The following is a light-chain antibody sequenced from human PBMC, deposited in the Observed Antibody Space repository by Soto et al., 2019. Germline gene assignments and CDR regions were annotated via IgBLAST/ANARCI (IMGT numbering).Light chain of an antibody. J-gene: IGKJ5*01. CDR1: QSVSRY. CDR2: AAS. CDR3: QQYGSSPIT. Sequence: IVLTQSPATVSLPTGERATLPCRASQSVSRYLAWYQQKPGQAPRLLIYAASSRATGIPDRFGGSGSGTDFSLTISRLEPEDFAVYYCQQYGSSPITFGQGTRLEI. V-gene: IGKV3-20*01.